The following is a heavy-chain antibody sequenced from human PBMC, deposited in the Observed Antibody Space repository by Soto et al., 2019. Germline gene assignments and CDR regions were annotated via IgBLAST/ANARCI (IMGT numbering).Heavy chain of an antibody. V-gene: IGHV3-15*07. Sequence: PCWSPKLVRAACSYRVYNAGITWSRKTQGKGLEWVGRIKSKTDGGTTDYADSVKGRFTISRDNSKNTLYLQMNSLRAEDTAVYYCASVAADYYYYMDVWGKGTTVTVSS. CDR2: IKSKTDGGTT. CDR3: ASVAADYYYYMDV. J-gene: IGHJ6*03. CDR1: SYRVYNAG. D-gene: IGHD2-15*01.